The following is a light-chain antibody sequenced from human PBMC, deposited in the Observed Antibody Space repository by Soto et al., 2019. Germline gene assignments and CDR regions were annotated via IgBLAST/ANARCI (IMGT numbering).Light chain of an antibody. J-gene: IGLJ1*01. Sequence: QSALTQPASVSGSPGQSITISCTGTSRDVGGYNYVSWYQQHPGKAPKLMIYEVSNRPSGVSNRFSGSKSGNTASLTISGLQAEDEADYYCCSYAGSYVFGTGTKVTVL. CDR2: EVS. CDR3: CSYAGSYV. V-gene: IGLV2-14*01. CDR1: SRDVGGYNY.